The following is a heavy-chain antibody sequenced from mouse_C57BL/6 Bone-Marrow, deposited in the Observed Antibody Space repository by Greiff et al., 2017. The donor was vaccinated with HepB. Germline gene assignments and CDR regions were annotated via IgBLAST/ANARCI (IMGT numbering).Heavy chain of an antibody. CDR2: ISRASSSI. CDR1: GFTFSSFG. J-gene: IGHJ2*01. Sequence: EVQGVESGGGLVQPGGSRKLSCAASGFTFSSFGLHWVRQAPDKGLEWVAYISRASSSIYYADTVKGRFTISRDTPQNTLFLQMTSRRSEDTAMYYCARSYFGSSQSFDYWGQGTTLTVSS. D-gene: IGHD1-1*01. CDR3: ARSYFGSSQSFDY. V-gene: IGHV5-17*02.